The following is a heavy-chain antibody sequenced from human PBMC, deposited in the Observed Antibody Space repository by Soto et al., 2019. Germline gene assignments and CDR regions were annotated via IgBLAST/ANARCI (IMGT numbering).Heavy chain of an antibody. J-gene: IGHJ5*02. Sequence: EVQLVESGGGLVKPGGSLRLSCAASGFTFSNAWMSWVRQAPGKGLEWVGRIKSKTDGGTTDYAAPVKGRFTISRDDSKNTLYLQMNSLKTEDTAVYYCTTVLGCTNGVCIEIPDPNWFDPWGQGTLVTVSS. CDR1: GFTFSNAW. CDR2: IKSKTDGGTT. V-gene: IGHV3-15*01. D-gene: IGHD2-8*01. CDR3: TTVLGCTNGVCIEIPDPNWFDP.